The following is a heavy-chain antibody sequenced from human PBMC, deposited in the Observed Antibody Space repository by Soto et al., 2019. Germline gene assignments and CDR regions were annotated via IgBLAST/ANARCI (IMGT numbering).Heavy chain of an antibody. Sequence: VQLVESGGGLVQPGGSLRLSCAASGFTFSSDWRHWFRQVPGKGLGWVSLISSDGSDIRYADSGKGRFTISRDNAKNTLYLQMSSLRAEDTAVYYCARSRPHFYMDVWGKGTTVTVSS. J-gene: IGHJ6*03. CDR2: ISSDGSDI. V-gene: IGHV3-74*01. D-gene: IGHD6-13*01. CDR1: GFTFSSDW. CDR3: ARSRPHFYMDV.